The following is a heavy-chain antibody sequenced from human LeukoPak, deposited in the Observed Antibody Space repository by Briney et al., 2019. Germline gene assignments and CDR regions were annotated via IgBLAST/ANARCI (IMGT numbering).Heavy chain of an antibody. Sequence: GGSLRLSCAASGFTVSSNYMSWVRQAPGKGLEWVSLIYSGGSTYYADSVKGRFTISRDNSKNTLYLQMNSPRAEDTAVYYCARFYGGNSEYFQHWGQGTLVTVSS. D-gene: IGHD4-23*01. CDR3: ARFYGGNSEYFQH. J-gene: IGHJ1*01. CDR2: IYSGGST. V-gene: IGHV3-66*02. CDR1: GFTVSSNY.